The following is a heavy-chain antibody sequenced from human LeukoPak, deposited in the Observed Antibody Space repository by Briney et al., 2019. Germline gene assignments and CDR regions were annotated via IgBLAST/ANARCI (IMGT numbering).Heavy chain of an antibody. J-gene: IGHJ4*02. CDR3: ARDVLGYCSGGSCYSDY. CDR1: GGTFSSYA. CDR2: IIPIFGTA. D-gene: IGHD2-15*01. V-gene: IGHV1-69*06. Sequence: ASVKVSCKASGGTFSSYAISWVRQAPGQGLEWMGGIIPIFGTANYAQKFQGRVTITADKSTSTAYMELSSLRSEDTAVYYCARDVLGYCSGGSCYSDYWGRGTLVTVSS.